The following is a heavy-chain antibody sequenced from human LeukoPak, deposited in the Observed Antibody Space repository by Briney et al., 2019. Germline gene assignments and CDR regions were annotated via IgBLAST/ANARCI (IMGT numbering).Heavy chain of an antibody. V-gene: IGHV3-20*04. CDR3: ASRMSAIPYYYDSSGYCSFDY. Sequence: GGSLRLSCAASGFTFDDYGMSWVRQAPGKGLEWVSGINWNGGSTGYADSVKGRFTISRDNAKNSLYLQMNSLRAEDTALYYCASRMSAIPYYYDSSGYCSFDYWGQATLVTVSS. D-gene: IGHD3-22*01. J-gene: IGHJ4*02. CDR1: GFTFDDYG. CDR2: INWNGGST.